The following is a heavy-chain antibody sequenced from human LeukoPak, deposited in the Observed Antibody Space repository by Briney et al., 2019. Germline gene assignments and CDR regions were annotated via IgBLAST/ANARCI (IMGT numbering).Heavy chain of an antibody. V-gene: IGHV4-4*07. CDR2: IYISAST. Sequence: SETLSLTCSVSGGCSSSIYWGWIRPPAGKGREWSGRIYISASTNYYPSIQSRVTMSVDTSKNQFSLKLSSVTAADTAVYYWARDYYDSSGYYDVGAFDIWGQGTMVTVSS. CDR1: GGCSSSIY. D-gene: IGHD3-22*01. CDR3: ARDYYDSSGYYDVGAFDI. J-gene: IGHJ3*02.